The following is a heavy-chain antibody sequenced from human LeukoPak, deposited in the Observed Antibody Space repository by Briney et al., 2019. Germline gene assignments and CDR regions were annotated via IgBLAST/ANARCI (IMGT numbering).Heavy chain of an antibody. J-gene: IGHJ4*02. Sequence: GVSLRLSCAASGFTFSDYYMTWIRQAPGQGLEWVSYITGSGSTISYADSVKGRFTPSRDNAKNSLYLQMNSLRAEDTAVYYCARGRTYSFDYWGQGTLVTVSS. D-gene: IGHD1-26*01. CDR3: ARGRTYSFDY. CDR2: ITGSGSTI. V-gene: IGHV3-11*01. CDR1: GFTFSDYY.